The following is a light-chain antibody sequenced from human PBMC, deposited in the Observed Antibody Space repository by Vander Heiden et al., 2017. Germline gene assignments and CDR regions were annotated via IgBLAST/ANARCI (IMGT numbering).Light chain of an antibody. V-gene: IGKV2-28*01. J-gene: IGKJ4*01. CDR2: LGS. CDR3: MQTIQTPLT. Sequence: DIVMTQSPLSLPVTPAEPASISCRSSQSLLHSNGYNYLDWYLQKPGQSPQLLIYLGSDRASGVPDRFSGSGSGTDFTLEISRVEAEDVGVYYCMQTIQTPLTFGGGTKVEIK. CDR1: QSLLHSNGYNY.